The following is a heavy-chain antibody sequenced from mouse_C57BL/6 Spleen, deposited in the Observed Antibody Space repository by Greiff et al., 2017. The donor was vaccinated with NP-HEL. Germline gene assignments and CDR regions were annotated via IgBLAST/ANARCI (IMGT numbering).Heavy chain of an antibody. CDR3: ARSRGGQLSDGY. V-gene: IGHV1-82*01. CDR2: IYPGDGDT. D-gene: IGHD3-3*01. Sequence: QVQLQQSGPELVKPGASVKISCKASGYAFSSSWMNWVKQRPGKGLEWIGRIYPGDGDTNYNGKFKGKATLTADKSSSTAYMQLSSLTSEDSAVYFCARSRGGQLSDGYWGQGTSVTVSS. J-gene: IGHJ4*01. CDR1: GYAFSSSW.